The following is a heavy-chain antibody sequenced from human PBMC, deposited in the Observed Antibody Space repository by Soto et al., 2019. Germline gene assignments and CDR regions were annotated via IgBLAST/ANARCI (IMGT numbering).Heavy chain of an antibody. CDR2: IYPGDSDT. J-gene: IGHJ4*02. D-gene: IGHD3-3*01. CDR3: GRSFLSGPDY. Sequence: GESLKISCQGSGYAFSSYWIAWVRQMPGKGLEWMGIIYPGDSDTRYSPSFQGQVTISVDKSITTAYLQMNSLKTEDTAVYYCGRSFLSGPDYWGQGTLVTVSS. CDR1: GYAFSSYW. V-gene: IGHV5-51*01.